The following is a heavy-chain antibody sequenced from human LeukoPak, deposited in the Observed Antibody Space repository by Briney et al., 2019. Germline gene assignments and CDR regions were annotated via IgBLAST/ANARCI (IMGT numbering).Heavy chain of an antibody. CDR2: IN. V-gene: IGHV3-74*01. CDR1: GFTFSSHW. Sequence: GGSLRLSCAASGFTFSSHWMHWVRQDPGRGLVWVSHINADSVKGRFTISRDNAKNTLYLQMNSLRADDTAVCYCARDSNHDSSGIDYWGQGTLVTVSS. D-gene: IGHD3-22*01. CDR3: ARDSNHDSSGIDY. J-gene: IGHJ4*02.